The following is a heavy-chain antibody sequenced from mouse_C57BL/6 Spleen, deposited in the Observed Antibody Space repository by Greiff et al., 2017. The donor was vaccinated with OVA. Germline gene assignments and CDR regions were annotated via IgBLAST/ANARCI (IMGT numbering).Heavy chain of an antibody. V-gene: IGHV6-3*01. J-gene: IGHJ1*03. CDR2: IRLKSDNYAT. D-gene: IGHD1-1*01. CDR3: TGLSSYYYGSSPYWYFDV. Sequence: EVHLVESGGGLVQPGGSMKLSCVASGFTFSNYWMNWVRQSPEKGLEWVAQIRLKSDNYATHYAESVKGRFTISRDDSKSSVYMQMNNLRAEDTGIYYCTGLSSYYYGSSPYWYFDVWGTGTTVTVSA. CDR1: GFTFSNYW.